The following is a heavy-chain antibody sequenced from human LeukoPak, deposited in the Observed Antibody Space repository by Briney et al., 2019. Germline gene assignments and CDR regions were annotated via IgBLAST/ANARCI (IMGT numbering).Heavy chain of an antibody. J-gene: IGHJ4*02. D-gene: IGHD6-13*01. V-gene: IGHV4-34*01. CDR3: ARGMIAAAAHFDY. Sequence: PSETLSLTCAVYGGSFSGYYWSWIRQPPGKGLEWIGEINHSGSTNYNPSLKGRVTISVDTSKNQFSLKLSSVTAADTAVYYCARGMIAAAAHFDYWGQGTLVTVSS. CDR1: GGSFSGYY. CDR2: INHSGST.